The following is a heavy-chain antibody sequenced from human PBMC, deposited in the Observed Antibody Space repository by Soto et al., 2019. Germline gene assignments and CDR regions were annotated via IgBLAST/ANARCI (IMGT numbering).Heavy chain of an antibody. V-gene: IGHV1-69*01. CDR3: ARCSLKRWGYCGGDCYSRFDY. J-gene: IGHJ4*02. D-gene: IGHD2-21*02. CDR2: IIPIFGTA. Sequence: QVQLVQSWAEVNKPGSSVKVSCKASGGTFSSYAISWVRQAPGQGLEWMGGIIPIFGTANYAQKFQGRVTSTADESTSTAYMELSSLRSEDTAVYYCARCSLKRWGYCGGDCYSRFDYWGQGTLVTVSS. CDR1: GGTFSSYA.